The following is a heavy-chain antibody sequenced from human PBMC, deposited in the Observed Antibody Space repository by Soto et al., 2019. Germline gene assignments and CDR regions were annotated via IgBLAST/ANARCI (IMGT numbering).Heavy chain of an antibody. Sequence: GGSLRLSCAASGFTFSSYAMSWVRQAPGKGLEWVSAISGSGGSTYYADSVKGRFTISRDNSKNRLYLQMNSLRAEDTAVYYCAKDWWGYSYGSTYYYYYMDVWGKGTTVTVSS. CDR3: AKDWWGYSYGSTYYYYYMDV. J-gene: IGHJ6*03. CDR2: ISGSGGST. D-gene: IGHD5-18*01. CDR1: GFTFSSYA. V-gene: IGHV3-23*01.